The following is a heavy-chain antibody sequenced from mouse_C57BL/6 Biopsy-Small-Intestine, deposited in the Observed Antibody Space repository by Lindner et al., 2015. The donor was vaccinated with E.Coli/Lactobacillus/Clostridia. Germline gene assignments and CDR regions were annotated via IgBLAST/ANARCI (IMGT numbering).Heavy chain of an antibody. Sequence: VQLQESGPVLVKPGASVKMSCKASGYTFTDYYVNWVKQSHGKRLEWIGVIDPHNGGASNNQKFRGKATLTVDKSSSTAYMELNSLTSEDSAVYYCARGGFNYYGSFDYWGQGTPSHSLL. CDR2: IDPHNGGA. V-gene: IGHV1-19*01. J-gene: IGHJ2*01. CDR3: ARGGFNYYGSFDY. CDR1: GYTFTDYY. D-gene: IGHD1-1*01.